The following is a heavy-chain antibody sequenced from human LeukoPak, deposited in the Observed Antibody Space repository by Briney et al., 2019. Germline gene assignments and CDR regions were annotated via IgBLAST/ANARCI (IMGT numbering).Heavy chain of an antibody. CDR3: ARDHSALASYPNP. J-gene: IGHJ5*02. CDR1: GFTFSSYA. D-gene: IGHD3-10*01. Sequence: GGSLRLSCAASGFTFSSYAMSWVRQAPGKGLEWVSTFSGSGGNTYYADSVKGRFTISRDNSKNTLYLQMNSLRVEDTAIYYCARDHSALASYPNPWGQGTLVTVSS. CDR2: FSGSGGNT. V-gene: IGHV3-23*01.